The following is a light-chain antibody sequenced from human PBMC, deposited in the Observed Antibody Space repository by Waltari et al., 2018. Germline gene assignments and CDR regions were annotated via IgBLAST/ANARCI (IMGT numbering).Light chain of an antibody. J-gene: IGLJ2*01. CDR2: GNS. Sequence: QSVLTPPPSGAGAQGLRVTCSCTGSSTSIGAGVYGHWYQQLPGTAPHLLIYGNSNRPSGVPDRFSGSKSGTSASLAITGLQAEDEADYYCQSYDSSLSAHVVFGGGTKLTVL. CDR1: STSIGAGVY. CDR3: QSYDSSLSAHVV. V-gene: IGLV1-40*01.